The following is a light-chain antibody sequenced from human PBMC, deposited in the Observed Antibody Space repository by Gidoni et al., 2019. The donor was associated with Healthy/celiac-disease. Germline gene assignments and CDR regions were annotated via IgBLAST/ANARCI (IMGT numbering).Light chain of an antibody. CDR2: KAS. V-gene: IGKV1-5*03. Sequence: DIQMTQSPSTRSASVGDRVTITCRASQSISSWLAWYQQKPGKAPKLLIYKASSLESGVPSRFSGSGSGTEFTLTISSLQPDDFATYYCQQYNSYPTFGQGTKLEIK. CDR1: QSISSW. J-gene: IGKJ2*01. CDR3: QQYNSYPT.